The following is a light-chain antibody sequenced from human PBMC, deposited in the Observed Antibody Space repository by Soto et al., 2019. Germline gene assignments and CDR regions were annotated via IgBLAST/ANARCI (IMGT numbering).Light chain of an antibody. J-gene: IGKJ4*01. CDR2: KAS. V-gene: IGKV1-5*03. CDR3: QQYNSYPLT. CDR1: QTISSW. Sequence: DIQMTQSPSTLSGSVGDRVTITCRASQTISSWLAWYQQKPGKAPKLLIYKASTLKSGVPSRFSGSGSGTEFTLTISSLQPDDFATYHCQQYNSYPLTFGGGTKVDIK.